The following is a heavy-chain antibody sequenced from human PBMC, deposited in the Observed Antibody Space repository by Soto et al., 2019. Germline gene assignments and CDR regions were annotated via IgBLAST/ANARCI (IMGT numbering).Heavy chain of an antibody. J-gene: IGHJ4*02. Sequence: PSETLSLTCAVSGGSISSSNWWSWVRQPPGKGLEWIGEIYHSGSTNYNPSLKSRVTISVDKSKNQFSLKLSSVTAADTAVYYCARDRGRAARPVVYYFDYWGQGALVNV. CDR3: ARDRGRAARPVVYYFDY. CDR1: GGSISSSNW. V-gene: IGHV4-4*02. CDR2: IYHSGST. D-gene: IGHD6-6*01.